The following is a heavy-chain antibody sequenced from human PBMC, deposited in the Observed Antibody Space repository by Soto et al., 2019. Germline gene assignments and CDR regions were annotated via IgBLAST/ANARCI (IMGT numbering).Heavy chain of an antibody. D-gene: IGHD2-15*01. CDR3: AKVQEKWSKFFDY. CDR2: INTYKGNT. J-gene: IGHJ4*02. V-gene: IGHV1-18*01. Sequence: QVQLVQCGAEVKKPGASVKVSCKASGYTFTNYGVSWVRQAPGQGLEWMGWINTYKGNTNYAQKFQGRVTMTTDTSTSTAYMELRSLRSDDTAIYYCAKVQEKWSKFFDYWGQGTLVTVSS. CDR1: GYTFTNYG.